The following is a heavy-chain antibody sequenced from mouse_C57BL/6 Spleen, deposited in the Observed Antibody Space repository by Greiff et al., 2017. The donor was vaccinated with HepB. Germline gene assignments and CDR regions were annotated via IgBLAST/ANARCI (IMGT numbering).Heavy chain of an antibody. V-gene: IGHV7-3*01. Sequence: DVHLVESGGGLVQPGGSLSLSCAASGFTFTDYYMSWVRQPPGKALEWLGFIRNKANGYTTEYSASVKGRFTISRDNSQSILYLQMNALRAEDSATYYCARSLPEGGYYFDYWGQGTTLTVSS. CDR1: GFTFTDYY. D-gene: IGHD2-1*01. CDR2: IRNKANGYTT. J-gene: IGHJ2*01. CDR3: ARSLPEGGYYFDY.